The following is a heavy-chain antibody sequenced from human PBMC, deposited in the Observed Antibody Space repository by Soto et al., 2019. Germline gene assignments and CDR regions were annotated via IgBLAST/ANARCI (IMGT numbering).Heavy chain of an antibody. Sequence: EVQLLESGGGLVQPGGSLRLSCAASGLTFSSYAKSWVRQAPGKGLEWVSAISGSGGSTYYADSVKGRFTISRDNSKNTLYLQMNSLRAEYTVVYYCAKGGITMFYFDYWGQGTLVTVSS. J-gene: IGHJ4*02. CDR1: GLTFSSYA. V-gene: IGHV3-23*01. CDR2: ISGSGGST. D-gene: IGHD3-10*02. CDR3: AKGGITMFYFDY.